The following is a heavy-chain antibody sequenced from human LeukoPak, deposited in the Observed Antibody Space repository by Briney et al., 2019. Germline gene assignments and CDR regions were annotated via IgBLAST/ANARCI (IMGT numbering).Heavy chain of an antibody. CDR1: GYTLTELS. V-gene: IGHV1-69*04. CDR3: ARVLRTAAGHYYYYYGMDV. Sequence: GASVKVSCKVSGYTLTELSMHWVRQAPGQGLEWMGRIIPILGIANYAQKFQGRVTITADKSTSTAYMELSSLRSEDTAVYYCARVLRTAAGHYYYYYGMDVWGQGTTVTVSS. J-gene: IGHJ6*02. CDR2: IIPILGIA. D-gene: IGHD6-13*01.